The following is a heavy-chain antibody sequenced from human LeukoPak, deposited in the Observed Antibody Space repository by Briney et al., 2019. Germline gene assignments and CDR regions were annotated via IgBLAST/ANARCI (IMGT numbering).Heavy chain of an antibody. D-gene: IGHD2-21*01. CDR1: GFTFSTYG. V-gene: IGHV3-33*01. CDR3: ARDNGGGGRGLEAFDI. Sequence: PGRSLRLSCTASGFTFSTYGMHWVRQAPGKGLEWVAVIWYDGSNKYYAESVKGRFTISRDNSKNTLYLQMNRLRAEDTVVYYCARDNGGGGRGLEAFDIWGQGTMVTVSS. J-gene: IGHJ3*02. CDR2: IWYDGSNK.